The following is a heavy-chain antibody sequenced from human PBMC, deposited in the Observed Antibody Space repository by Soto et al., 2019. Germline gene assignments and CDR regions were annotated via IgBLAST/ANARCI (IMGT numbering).Heavy chain of an antibody. J-gene: IGHJ1*01. CDR3: ARVKWMEDNFFYYILAS. D-gene: IGHD1-26*01. CDR1: GGTFSSYA. CDR2: IIPIFGTA. V-gene: IGHV1-69*13. Sequence: SVKVYWKAAGGTFSSYAISWVRQAPVQGLEWMGGIIPIFGTANYAQKFQGRVTITADESTSTAYMELSSLRSEDTAVYYCARVKWMEDNFFYYILASRGQSTMVTVSS.